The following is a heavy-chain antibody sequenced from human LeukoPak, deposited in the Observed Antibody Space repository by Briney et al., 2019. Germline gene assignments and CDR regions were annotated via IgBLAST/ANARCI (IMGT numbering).Heavy chain of an antibody. Sequence: PAESLSLTCSLSGASINNYYWTWVRQPPGKGREWIGYVDHTGASGYHPSLKSRVAMSLDTSKNQVSLHLRSVTAADTAVYFCTRVVNGGHFDYWGQETPVTVPS. V-gene: IGHV4-59*01. J-gene: IGHJ4*02. CDR2: VDHTGAS. D-gene: IGHD2-8*01. CDR3: TRVVNGGHFDY. CDR1: GASINNYY.